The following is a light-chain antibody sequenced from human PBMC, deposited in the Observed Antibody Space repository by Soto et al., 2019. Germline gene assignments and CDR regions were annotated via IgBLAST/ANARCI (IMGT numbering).Light chain of an antibody. CDR2: GAS. Sequence: EIVLTQSPGTLSLSPGERATLSCRASQSVSSSYLAWYQQKPGQAPRLLIYGASSRTTGIPDRFSGSGSGTDFSITISRLEPEDFAVYYCQLYASSPPYTFGQGTKLEIK. J-gene: IGKJ2*01. V-gene: IGKV3-20*01. CDR3: QLYASSPPYT. CDR1: QSVSSSY.